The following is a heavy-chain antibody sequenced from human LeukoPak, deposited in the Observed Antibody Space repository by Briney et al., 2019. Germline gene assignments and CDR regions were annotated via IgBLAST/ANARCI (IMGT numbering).Heavy chain of an antibody. D-gene: IGHD6-25*01. CDR2: ITRGDDT. J-gene: IGHJ4*02. Sequence: GGSLRLSCAASGFTFSYYAMSWVRQGPGKGLEWVSSITRGDDTYYADSVKGRFTISRDNSKNTVYLQMNSLRAEDTAVYYCAKGSPSRAAEFDHWGQGNLVSVST. V-gene: IGHV3-23*01. CDR3: AKGSPSRAAEFDH. CDR1: GFTFSYYA.